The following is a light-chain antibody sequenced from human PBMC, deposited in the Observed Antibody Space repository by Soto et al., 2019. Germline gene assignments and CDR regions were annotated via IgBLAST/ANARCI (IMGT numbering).Light chain of an antibody. CDR2: DAS. J-gene: IGKJ4*01. CDR1: HDVSRN. V-gene: IGKV1-33*01. CDR3: QQYNSMLS. Sequence: DIQMTQSPSSLSASEGDRVTITCQSSHDVSRNLNWFQQKPGEAPQLLIYDASNLERGVPSRFSGSGSGTDFTLTISSLQPEDVATYYCQQYNSMLSFGGGTEVETK.